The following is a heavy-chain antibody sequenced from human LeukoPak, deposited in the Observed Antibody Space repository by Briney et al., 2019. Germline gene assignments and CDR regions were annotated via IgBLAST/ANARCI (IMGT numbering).Heavy chain of an antibody. V-gene: IGHV3-72*01. CDR2: IRRGANSYTT. Sequence: GGSLRLPCAASGFTFSDYILDWVRQAPGKGLEWVGRIRRGANSYTTEYAASVKGRFTISRDDSKNSLYLHMNSLKTEDTAVYHCSRDGGEGGNSAFDIWGQGTMVTVSS. D-gene: IGHD3-16*01. CDR3: SRDGGEGGNSAFDI. CDR1: GFTFSDYI. J-gene: IGHJ3*02.